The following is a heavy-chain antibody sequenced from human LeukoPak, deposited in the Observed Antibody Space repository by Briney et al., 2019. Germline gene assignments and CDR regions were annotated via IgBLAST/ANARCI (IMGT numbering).Heavy chain of an antibody. J-gene: IGHJ4*02. Sequence: GGSLRLSCAGSGYTFDIYAMSWVRQAPGRGLEWVSTISDDGGSTNYADTVQGRFTISRDNSKNTLFLQMNSLRAGDSAVYYCAKTDDTSGYFPLGRWGQGTLVTVSS. CDR2: ISDDGGST. V-gene: IGHV3-23*01. D-gene: IGHD3-22*01. CDR1: GYTFDIYA. CDR3: AKTDDTSGYFPLGR.